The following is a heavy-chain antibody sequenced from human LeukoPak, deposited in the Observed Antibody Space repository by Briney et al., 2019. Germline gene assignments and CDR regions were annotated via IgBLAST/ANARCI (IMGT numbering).Heavy chain of an antibody. D-gene: IGHD3-22*01. CDR2: ISGSGGST. CDR3: AKDLPRDSMIVASEDY. J-gene: IGHJ4*02. CDR1: GFTFSSYA. Sequence: PGGSLRLSCAASGFTFSSYAMSWVRQAPGKGLEWVSAISGSGGSTYYADSVKGRFTISRDNSKNTLYLQMNSLRAEDTAVYYCAKDLPRDSMIVASEDYWGQGTLVTVSS. V-gene: IGHV3-23*01.